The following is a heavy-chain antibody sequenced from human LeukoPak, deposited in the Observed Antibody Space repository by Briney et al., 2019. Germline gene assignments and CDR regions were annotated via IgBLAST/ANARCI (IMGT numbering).Heavy chain of an antibody. CDR2: IYTGDSDT. J-gene: IGHJ4*02. CDR3: AIAPPSYDILTGYYGGAFDN. CDR1: GYRFGTYW. Sequence: GESLKISCKGSGYRFGTYWIAWVRQMPGKGLELRGIIYTGDSDTRYNPFFQGPVTIPANKSISTAFLRWTSLQASDTAMYYCAIAPPSYDILTGYYGGAFDNWGQGTLVTVSS. V-gene: IGHV5-51*01. D-gene: IGHD3-9*01.